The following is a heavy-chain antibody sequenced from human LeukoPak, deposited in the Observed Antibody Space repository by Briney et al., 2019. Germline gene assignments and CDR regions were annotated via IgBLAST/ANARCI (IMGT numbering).Heavy chain of an antibody. Sequence: SETLSLTCAVYGGSFSGYYWSWIRQPPGKGLEWIGEINHSGSTNYNPSLKNRATISVDTSKNQFSLKLSSVTAADTAVYYCARLPFYDILTGYYEGNAFDIWGQGTMVTVSS. V-gene: IGHV4-34*01. CDR1: GGSFSGYY. D-gene: IGHD3-9*01. CDR3: ARLPFYDILTGYYEGNAFDI. J-gene: IGHJ3*02. CDR2: INHSGST.